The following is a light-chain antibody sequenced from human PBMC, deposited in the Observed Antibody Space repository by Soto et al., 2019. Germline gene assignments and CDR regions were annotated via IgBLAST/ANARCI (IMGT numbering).Light chain of an antibody. CDR2: LGS. V-gene: IGKV2-28*01. Sequence: DIGVTPSPLSLPAAPGEPASISCRSSQSLLYSNGYNYLDWYVQKPGQSQQLLIYLGSNRASGVPDRFRGSGSGTEFTLRISRGEAEDIGVYCCMQPLQTPLTFGGKTKGEIK. CDR3: MQPLQTPLT. J-gene: IGKJ4*01. CDR1: QSLLYSNGYNY.